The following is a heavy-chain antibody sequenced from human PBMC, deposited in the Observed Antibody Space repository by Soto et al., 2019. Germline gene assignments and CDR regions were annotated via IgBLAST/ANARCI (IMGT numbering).Heavy chain of an antibody. D-gene: IGHD3-10*01. J-gene: IGHJ3*02. CDR1: GYTFTSYG. CDR2: ISAYNGNT. V-gene: IGHV1-18*01. Sequence: QVQLVQSGAEVKKPGASVKVSCKASGYTFTSYGISWVRQAPGQGLEWMGWISAYNGNTNYAQKLQGRVTMTTDPSTSTAYMELRSLRSDDTAVYYCASRILMVRGEVNAFDIWGQGTMVTVSS. CDR3: ASRILMVRGEVNAFDI.